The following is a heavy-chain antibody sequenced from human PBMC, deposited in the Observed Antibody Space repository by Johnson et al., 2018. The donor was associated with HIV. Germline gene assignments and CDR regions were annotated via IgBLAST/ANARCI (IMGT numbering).Heavy chain of an antibody. Sequence: MLLVESGGGLVQPGGSLRLSCGASGFTFSDHWMQWVRQAPGKGLEWVANIKQDGSEKYYVDSVKGRFTISRDNAKNSLYLQMNSLSAEDTAVYYCARGMSSGPWAGGDAFDIWGQGTMVTVSS. CDR3: ARGMSSGPWAGGDAFDI. CDR2: IKQDGSEK. V-gene: IGHV3-7*01. J-gene: IGHJ3*02. CDR1: GFTFSDHW. D-gene: IGHD3-22*01.